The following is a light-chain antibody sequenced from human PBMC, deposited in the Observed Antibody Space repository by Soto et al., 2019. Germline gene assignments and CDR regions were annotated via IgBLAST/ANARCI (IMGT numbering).Light chain of an antibody. CDR2: DAS. CDR1: QSVSSY. J-gene: IGKJ2*03. CDR3: QQRHNWRS. Sequence: EIVLTQSPATLSLSPGERDTLSCRASQSVSSYLAWYQQKPGQAPRLLIYDASNRATGIPARFSGSGSGTDFTLTISSLEPEDFAVYYYQQRHNWRSFGQGTKLEIK. V-gene: IGKV3-11*01.